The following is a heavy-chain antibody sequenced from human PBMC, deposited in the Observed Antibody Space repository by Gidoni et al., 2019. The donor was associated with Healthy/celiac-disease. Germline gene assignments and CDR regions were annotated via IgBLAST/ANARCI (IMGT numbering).Heavy chain of an antibody. Sequence: QVQLQESGPGLVTPSETLSLTCTVSGGSISSYYWSWIRQPPGKGLEWIGYIYYSGSTNYNPSLKSRVTISVDTSKNQFSLKLSSVTAADTAVYYCARDREGDGMDVWGQGTTVTVSS. V-gene: IGHV4-59*01. CDR2: IYYSGST. J-gene: IGHJ6*02. D-gene: IGHD1-26*01. CDR3: ARDREGDGMDV. CDR1: GGSISSYY.